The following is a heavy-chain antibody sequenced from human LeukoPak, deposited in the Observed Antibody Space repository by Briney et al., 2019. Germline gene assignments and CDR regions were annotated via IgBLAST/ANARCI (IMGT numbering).Heavy chain of an antibody. V-gene: IGHV3-48*01. Sequence: GGSLRLSCTASGFPFIEYSMNWVRQAPGKGLEWISYIGIDSGNTKYADSVRGRFTISADKAKNSLYLQMNSLRVEDTAVYYCARDHNYAFDNWGQGTLVSVSS. D-gene: IGHD1-1*01. CDR1: GFPFIEYS. CDR2: IGIDSGNT. CDR3: ARDHNYAFDN. J-gene: IGHJ4*02.